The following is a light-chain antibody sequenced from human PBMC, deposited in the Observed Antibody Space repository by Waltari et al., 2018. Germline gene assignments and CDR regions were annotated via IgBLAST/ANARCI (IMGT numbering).Light chain of an antibody. V-gene: IGLV8-61*01. J-gene: IGLJ3*02. Sequence: QTVVTQEPSLSVSPGVTVPLTCAFSSASLSTTSYLSWYQQTPGPPPRTLMYKANIRSSGVPDRFSGSSLGNKAALTITGAQADDESDYYCLVYMGSGIWVFGGGTKLTVL. CDR3: LVYMGSGIWV. CDR2: KAN. CDR1: SASLSTTSY.